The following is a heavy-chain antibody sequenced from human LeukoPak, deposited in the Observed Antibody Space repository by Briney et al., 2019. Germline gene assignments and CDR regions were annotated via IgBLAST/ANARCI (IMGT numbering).Heavy chain of an antibody. J-gene: IGHJ3*02. Sequence: GGSLRLSCAASGFTFSTYSMNWVRQAPGKGLEWVSYISSSSSTIYYADSVKGRFTISRDNAKNSLYLQMNSLRAEDTAVYYCARAGYSSGWPPGGDAFDIWGQGTMVTVSS. CDR1: GFTFSTYS. CDR3: ARAGYSSGWPPGGDAFDI. D-gene: IGHD6-19*01. CDR2: ISSSSSTI. V-gene: IGHV3-48*01.